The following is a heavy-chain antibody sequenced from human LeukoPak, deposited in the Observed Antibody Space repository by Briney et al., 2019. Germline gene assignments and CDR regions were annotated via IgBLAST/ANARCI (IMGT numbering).Heavy chain of an antibody. D-gene: IGHD2-15*01. V-gene: IGHV1-18*01. Sequence: ASVKVSCKASGYTFTSYGISWVRQAPGQGLEWMGWISAYNGNTNYAQKLQGRVTMTTDTSTSTAYMELRSLRSDDTAVYYCARGEDLGYCSGGSCYSADYYYMDVWGKGTTVTISS. CDR3: ARGEDLGYCSGGSCYSADYYYMDV. J-gene: IGHJ6*03. CDR1: GYTFTSYG. CDR2: ISAYNGNT.